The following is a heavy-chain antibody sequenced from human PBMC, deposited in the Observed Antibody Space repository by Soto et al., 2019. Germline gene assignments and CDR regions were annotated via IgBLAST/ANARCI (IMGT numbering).Heavy chain of an antibody. Sequence: GGSLRLSCTASGFMFSAYAMLWVRQAPGKGLEWVAAMSYDGTNTYYADSLKGRFTISRDNSKNTPFLQMSSLTADDSAVYYCVRERGLSSFYGMDVWGQGTTVTVSS. J-gene: IGHJ6*02. D-gene: IGHD3-10*01. CDR3: VRERGLSSFYGMDV. CDR1: GFMFSAYA. V-gene: IGHV3-30-3*01. CDR2: MSYDGTNT.